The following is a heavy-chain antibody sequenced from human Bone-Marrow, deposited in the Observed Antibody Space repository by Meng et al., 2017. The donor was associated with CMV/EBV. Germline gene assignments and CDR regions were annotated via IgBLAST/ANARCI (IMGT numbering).Heavy chain of an antibody. CDR3: ARGTFWVTIFGVVIKNGMDV. D-gene: IGHD3-3*01. CDR1: GYTFTSYD. Sequence: ASVKVSCKASGYTFTSYDINWVRQATGQGLEWMGWMNPNSGNTAYAQKFQGRVTITRNTSISTAYMELSSLRSEDTAVYYCARGTFWVTIFGVVIKNGMDVWGQGTTVTVSS. J-gene: IGHJ6*02. CDR2: MNPNSGNT. V-gene: IGHV1-8*03.